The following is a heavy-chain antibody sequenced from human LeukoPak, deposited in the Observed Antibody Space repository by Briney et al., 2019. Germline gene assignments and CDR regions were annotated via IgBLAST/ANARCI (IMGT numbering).Heavy chain of an antibody. J-gene: IGHJ3*02. CDR1: GYTFTSYY. CDR2: INPSGGST. D-gene: IGHD5-24*01. V-gene: IGHV1-46*01. Sequence: ASVKVSCKASGYTFTSYYMHWVRQAPGQGLEWMGIINPSGGSTSYAQKFQGRVTMTRDTSTSTVYMELSRLRSEDTAVYYCASLPWLKDAFDIWGQGTMVTVSS. CDR3: ASLPWLKDAFDI.